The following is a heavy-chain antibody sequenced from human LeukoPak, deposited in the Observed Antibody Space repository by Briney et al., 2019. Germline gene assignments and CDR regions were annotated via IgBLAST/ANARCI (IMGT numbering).Heavy chain of an antibody. Sequence: SETLSLTCTVSGGSISSSSYYWGWIRQPPGKGLEWIGSIYYSGSTYYNPSLKSRVTISVDTSKNQFSLKLSSVTAADTAVYYCARGGAVPAAINYYYYMDVWGKGTTVTVSS. CDR1: GGSISSSSYY. CDR2: IYYSGST. D-gene: IGHD2-2*01. CDR3: ARGGAVPAAINYYYYMDV. J-gene: IGHJ6*03. V-gene: IGHV4-39*07.